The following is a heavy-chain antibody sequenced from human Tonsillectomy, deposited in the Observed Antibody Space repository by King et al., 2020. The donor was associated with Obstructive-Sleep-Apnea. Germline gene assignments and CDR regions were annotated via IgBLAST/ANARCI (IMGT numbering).Heavy chain of an antibody. CDR3: AAMTTVTPFDY. Sequence: VQLVESGGGLVQPGGALRLSCAVSGFSVSGNYMGWVRQAPGRGLEWASDSNRGVFTYHPDSVKCRFTISRHSSKNTLYLQMNSLRPQDTAVYYCAAMTTVTPFDYWGQGTLVTVSS. CDR2: SNRGVFT. D-gene: IGHD4-17*01. J-gene: IGHJ4*02. CDR1: GFSVSGNY. V-gene: IGHV3-53*04.